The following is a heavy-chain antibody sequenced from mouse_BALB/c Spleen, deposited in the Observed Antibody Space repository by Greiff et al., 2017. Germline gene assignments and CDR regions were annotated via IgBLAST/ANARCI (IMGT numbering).Heavy chain of an antibody. D-gene: IGHD1-1*01. J-gene: IGHJ1*01. CDR2: ISYSGST. V-gene: IGHV3-2*02. Sequence: EVKLMESGPGLVKPSQSLSLTCTVTGYSITSDYAWNWIRQFPGNKLEWMGYISYSGSTSYNPSLKSRISITRDTSKNQFFLQLNSVTTEDTATYYCARNYYGSSYGYFDVWGAGTTVTVSS. CDR3: ARNYYGSSYGYFDV. CDR1: GYSITSDYA.